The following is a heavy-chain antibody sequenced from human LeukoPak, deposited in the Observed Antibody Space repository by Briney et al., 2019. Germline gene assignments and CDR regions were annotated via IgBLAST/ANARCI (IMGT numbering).Heavy chain of an antibody. CDR1: GGSISSSSYY. Sequence: SETLSLTCTVSGGSISSSSYYWGWIRQPPGKGLEWIGSIYYSGSTYYNPSLKSQVTISVDTSKNQFSLKLSSVTAADTAVYYCARGPPWHFDTKPLDYWGQGTLVTVSS. CDR3: ARGPPWHFDTKPLDY. J-gene: IGHJ4*02. V-gene: IGHV4-39*01. CDR2: IYYSGST. D-gene: IGHD3-9*01.